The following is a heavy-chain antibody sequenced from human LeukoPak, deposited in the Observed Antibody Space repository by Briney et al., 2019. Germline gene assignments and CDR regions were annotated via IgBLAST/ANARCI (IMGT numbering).Heavy chain of an antibody. CDR1: GFTFNTFN. J-gene: IGHJ2*01. V-gene: IGHV3-74*01. CDR2: ITSDGSAT. CDR3: ARDASPGYFDL. Sequence: PGGSLRLSCAASGFTFNTFNMNWVRQAPGKGLEWVSRITSDGSATGYADSVKGRFTISRDNAKNTLYLQMNSLRAEDTAVYYCARDASPGYFDLWGRGTLLIVSS. D-gene: IGHD2-15*01.